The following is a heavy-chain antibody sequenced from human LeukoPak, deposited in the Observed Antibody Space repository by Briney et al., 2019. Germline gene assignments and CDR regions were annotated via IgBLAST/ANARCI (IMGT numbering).Heavy chain of an antibody. Sequence: GGSLRLSCAASGFTFSVYNMNWVRQAPGTGLAWVSSISGSSSYIYYADSAKGRFTISRDNAKNSVYLQMNSLRAEDTAVYYCARGAPSGYCSGGSCYSGMDVWGQGTTVTVSS. D-gene: IGHD2-15*01. CDR2: ISGSSSYI. CDR3: ARGAPSGYCSGGSCYSGMDV. V-gene: IGHV3-21*01. J-gene: IGHJ6*02. CDR1: GFTFSVYN.